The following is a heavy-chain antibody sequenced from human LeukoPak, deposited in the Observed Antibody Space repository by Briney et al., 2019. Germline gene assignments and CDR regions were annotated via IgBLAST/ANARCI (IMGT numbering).Heavy chain of an antibody. J-gene: IGHJ4*02. CDR2: INPNSGGT. V-gene: IGHV1-2*02. Sequence: ASVKVSCKASGYTFTGYYMHWVRQAPGQGLEWMGWINPNSGGTNYAQKFQGRVTMTRDTSISTAYMELSRLRSDDTAVYYCARDSVAGPSFDYWRQGTLVTVSS. D-gene: IGHD6-19*01. CDR3: ARDSVAGPSFDY. CDR1: GYTFTGYY.